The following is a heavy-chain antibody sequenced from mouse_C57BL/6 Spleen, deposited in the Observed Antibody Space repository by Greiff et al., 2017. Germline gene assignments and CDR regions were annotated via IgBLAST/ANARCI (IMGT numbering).Heavy chain of an antibody. J-gene: IGHJ1*03. CDR2: IRNKANGYTT. V-gene: IGHV7-3*01. Sequence: EVKLMESGGGLVQPGGSLSLSCAASGFTFTDYYMSWVRQPPGKALEWLGFIRNKANGYTTEYSASVQGRFTISRDNSQSILYLQMNALRAEDSATYYCARSSNWDGYFDVWGTGTTVTVSS. D-gene: IGHD4-1*01. CDR3: ARSSNWDGYFDV. CDR1: GFTFTDYY.